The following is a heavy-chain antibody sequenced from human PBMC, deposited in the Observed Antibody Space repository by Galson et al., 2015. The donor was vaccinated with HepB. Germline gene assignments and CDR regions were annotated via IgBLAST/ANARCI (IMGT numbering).Heavy chain of an antibody. D-gene: IGHD1-14*01. CDR1: GFTFDDYT. CDR3: APSGRYKRIDFQH. Sequence: SLRLSCAASGFTFDDYTMHWVRQAPGKGLEWVSLISWDGGSTYYADSVKGRFTISRDNSKNSLYLQMNSLRTEDTALYYCAPSGRYKRIDFQHWGQGTLVTVSS. J-gene: IGHJ1*01. V-gene: IGHV3-43*01. CDR2: ISWDGGST.